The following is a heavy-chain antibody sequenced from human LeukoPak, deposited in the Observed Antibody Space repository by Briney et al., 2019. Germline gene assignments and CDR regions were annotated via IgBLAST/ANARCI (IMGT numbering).Heavy chain of an antibody. J-gene: IGHJ4*02. V-gene: IGHV1-2*06. CDR1: GYTFTGYY. CDR2: INPNSGGT. CDR3: ARTMVRGVPGYY. Sequence: ASAKVSCKASGYTFTGYYMHWVRQAPGQGLEWMGRINPNSGGTNYAQKFQGRVTMTRDTSISTAYMELTRLRSDDTAVYYCARTMVRGVPGYYWGQGTLVTVSS. D-gene: IGHD3-10*01.